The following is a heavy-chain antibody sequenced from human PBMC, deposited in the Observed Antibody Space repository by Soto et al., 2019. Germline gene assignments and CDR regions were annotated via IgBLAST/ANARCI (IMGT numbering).Heavy chain of an antibody. V-gene: IGHV1-69*13. CDR1: GFMSTNYN. J-gene: IGHJ6*02. CDR2: IIPILNSP. CDR3: AREAPYCTSATCPKFYDMDV. D-gene: IGHD2-2*01. Sequence: QVQLVQSGAEVKKPGASVKVSCKASGFMSTNYNFHWVRQAPGQSLEWLGGIIPILNSPAYAQKFKARVVITADEITNTAYMELNSLRFDDTAVYYCAREAPYCTSATCPKFYDMDVWGQGTTVTVAS.